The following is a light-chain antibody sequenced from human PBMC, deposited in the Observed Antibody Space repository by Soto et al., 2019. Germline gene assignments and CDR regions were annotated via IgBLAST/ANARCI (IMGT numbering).Light chain of an antibody. CDR3: LHYGSSRT. CDR1: QSVSSTY. CDR2: GAS. Sequence: EIVLTQSPGTLSLSLGERATLSCRASQSVSSTYLAWYQQKPGQAPRLLIYGASSRATGIPDRFSGSGSGTDFTLTISRLEPEDFVLYYCLHYGSSRTFGQGTKVEMK. V-gene: IGKV3-20*01. J-gene: IGKJ1*01.